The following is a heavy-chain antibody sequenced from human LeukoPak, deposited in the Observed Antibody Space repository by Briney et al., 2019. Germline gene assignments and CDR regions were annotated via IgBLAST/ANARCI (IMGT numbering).Heavy chain of an antibody. Sequence: SETLSLTCVVSGGSISSTNWWSWVRQPPGKGLEWIGEIYHSGNTNYNPSLKSRVIILVDKSRNRFSLNLSSVTAADTALYYCARVVSSGHFDSWGQGTLVTVSS. CDR2: IYHSGNT. J-gene: IGHJ4*02. CDR3: ARVVSSGHFDS. CDR1: GGSISSTNW. V-gene: IGHV4-4*02. D-gene: IGHD3-22*01.